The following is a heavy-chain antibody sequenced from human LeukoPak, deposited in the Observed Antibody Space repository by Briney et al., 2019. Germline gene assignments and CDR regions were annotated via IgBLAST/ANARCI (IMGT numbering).Heavy chain of an antibody. V-gene: IGHV3-7*02. J-gene: IGHJ4*02. CDR2: IKQDGGEK. CDR3: ARGVLLDDY. D-gene: IGHD2-21*01. CDR1: RFTFSSYW. Sequence: PGGSLRLSCAASRFTFSSYWMTWVRQAPGKGLEWVANIKQDGGEKHYVDSVQGRFTISRDNAKSSLYLQMNSLRDEDTAVYYCARGVLLDDYWGQGTLVTVSS.